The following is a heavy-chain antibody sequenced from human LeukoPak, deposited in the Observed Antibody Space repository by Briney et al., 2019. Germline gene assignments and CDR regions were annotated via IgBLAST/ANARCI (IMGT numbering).Heavy chain of an antibody. CDR3: ARVLDRIDYYDSSGYYYD. Sequence: ASLKVSCTPSGYTFTGYFIHRVRQSPGQGVEWMGWINPNSGGTHYAQTFQGRVTMTRATSISTAYMELSRLRSDDTAVYYCARVLDRIDYYDSSGYYYDWGQGTLVTVSS. D-gene: IGHD3-22*01. CDR2: INPNSGGT. J-gene: IGHJ4*02. CDR1: GYTFTGYF. V-gene: IGHV1-2*02.